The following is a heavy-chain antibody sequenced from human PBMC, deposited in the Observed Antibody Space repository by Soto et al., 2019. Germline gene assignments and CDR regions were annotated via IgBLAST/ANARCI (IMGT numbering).Heavy chain of an antibody. V-gene: IGHV3-23*01. CDR1: GFTFSSYA. J-gene: IGHJ4*02. CDR2: ISGSGGST. Sequence: PGGSLRLSCAASGFTFSSYAMSWVRQAPGKGLEWVSAISGSGGSTYYADSVKGRFTISRDNSKNTLYLQMNSLRAEDTAVYYCAKFDSGYFDWLLNPFDYWGQGTLVTVSS. CDR3: AKFDSGYFDWLLNPFDY. D-gene: IGHD3-9*01.